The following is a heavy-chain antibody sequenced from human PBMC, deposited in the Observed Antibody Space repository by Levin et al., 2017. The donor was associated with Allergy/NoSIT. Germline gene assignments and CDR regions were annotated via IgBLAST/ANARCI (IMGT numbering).Heavy chain of an antibody. CDR3: AKRMDGGDNLDS. CDR2: ISATGDTT. D-gene: IGHD2-21*02. V-gene: IGHV3-23*01. Sequence: RTGGSLRLSCATSGFTFSAYDMTWVRQAPGEGLEWVSVISATGDTTNYANSVNGRFTISRDNSKNTVYLQIHSLRVEDTAVYYGAKRMDGGDNLDSWGQGTRVTVSS. J-gene: IGHJ4*02. CDR1: GFTFSAYD.